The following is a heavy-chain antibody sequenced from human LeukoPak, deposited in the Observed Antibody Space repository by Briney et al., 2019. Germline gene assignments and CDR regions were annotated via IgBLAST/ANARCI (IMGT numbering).Heavy chain of an antibody. Sequence: SETLSLTCTVSGGSISEYYWSWIRQSPGKGLEWIGHIHYSGTTNYNPSLKSRVTISLDTSKNQFSLKLSSVTAADTAVYYCARGRRSYVWGSYRYRGYFDYWGQGTLVTVSS. D-gene: IGHD3-16*02. V-gene: IGHV4-59*12. CDR3: ARGRRSYVWGSYRYRGYFDY. CDR1: GGSISEYY. CDR2: IHYSGTT. J-gene: IGHJ4*02.